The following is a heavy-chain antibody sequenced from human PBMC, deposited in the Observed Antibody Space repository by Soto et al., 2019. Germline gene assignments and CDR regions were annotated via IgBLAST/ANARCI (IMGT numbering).Heavy chain of an antibody. Sequence: LRLSCAASGFTFSSYSMNWVRQAPGKGLECVSYISSSSSAIYYADSVKGRFTISRDNAKNSLYLQMNSLRDEDTAVYYCARDPDYYDSSGYYPEYFQHWGQGTLVTVSS. V-gene: IGHV3-48*02. CDR3: ARDPDYYDSSGYYPEYFQH. J-gene: IGHJ1*01. D-gene: IGHD3-22*01. CDR1: GFTFSSYS. CDR2: ISSSSSAI.